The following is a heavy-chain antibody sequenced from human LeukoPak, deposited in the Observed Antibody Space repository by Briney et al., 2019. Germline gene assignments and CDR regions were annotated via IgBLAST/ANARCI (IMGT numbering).Heavy chain of an antibody. V-gene: IGHV3-23*01. J-gene: IGHJ6*03. CDR2: ISGSGGST. Sequence: GGSLRLSCAASGSTFSSYGMSWVRQAPGKGLEWVSAISGSGGSTYYADSVKGRFTISRDNAKNSLHLQMNSLRAEDTAVYYCARDLLEAKLVSYPYYYYYMDVWGKGTTVTISS. CDR3: ARDLLEAKLVSYPYYYYYMDV. D-gene: IGHD1-14*01. CDR1: GSTFSSYG.